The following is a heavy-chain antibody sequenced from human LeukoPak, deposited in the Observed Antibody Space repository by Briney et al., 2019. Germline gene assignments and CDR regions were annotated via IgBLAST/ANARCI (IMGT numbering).Heavy chain of an antibody. Sequence: ASVTVSCKASGYTFTSYGISWVRQAPGQGLEWMGWISAYNGNTNYAQKLQGRVTMATDTSTSTAYMELRSLRSDDTAVYYCARDLGYYYGSGSQTLYYYYYGMGVWGQGTTVTVSS. V-gene: IGHV1-18*01. D-gene: IGHD3-10*01. CDR2: ISAYNGNT. CDR3: ARDLGYYYGSGSQTLYYYYYGMGV. J-gene: IGHJ6*02. CDR1: GYTFTSYG.